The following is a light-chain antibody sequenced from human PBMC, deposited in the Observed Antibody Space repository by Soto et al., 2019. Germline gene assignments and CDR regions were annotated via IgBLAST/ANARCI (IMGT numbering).Light chain of an antibody. CDR2: EGS. CDR1: QSVNNY. Sequence: EIVLTQSPAILSLSPGERATLSCRASQSVNNYLAWYQQKAGQAPTLLIYEGSKRATGIPARFSGSGSGTDFTLTISSLEPEDFAVYYCQHRSNWPTTFGQGTKVEIK. J-gene: IGKJ2*01. V-gene: IGKV3-11*01. CDR3: QHRSNWPTT.